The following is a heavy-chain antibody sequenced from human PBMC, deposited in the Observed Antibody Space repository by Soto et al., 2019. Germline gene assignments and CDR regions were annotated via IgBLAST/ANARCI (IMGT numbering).Heavy chain of an antibody. CDR1: GYTFTSYG. CDR2: ISAYNGNT. CDR3: ARDLSYGDFDY. Sequence: GASVKVSCKASGYTFTSYGISWVRQAPGQGLEWMGWISAYNGNTEYAQKLQGRVTMTTDTSTSTAYMEMRSLRSDDTAVYYWARDLSYGDFDYWGQGTLVTVSS. V-gene: IGHV1-18*01. J-gene: IGHJ4*02. D-gene: IGHD4-17*01.